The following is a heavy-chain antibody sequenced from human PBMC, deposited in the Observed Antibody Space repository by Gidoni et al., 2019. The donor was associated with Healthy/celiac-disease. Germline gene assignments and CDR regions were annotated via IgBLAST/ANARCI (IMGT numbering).Heavy chain of an antibody. CDR3: ARDRESYEPFDY. Sequence: QVQLVQSGAEVKKPGASVKVSCKASGYTLTSYYMHWVRQAPGQGLEWMGIINPSGGSTSYAQKFQGRVTMTRDTSTSTVYMELSSLRSEDTAVYYCARDRESYEPFDYWGQGTLVTVSS. CDR2: INPSGGST. J-gene: IGHJ4*02. V-gene: IGHV1-46*01. D-gene: IGHD3-3*01. CDR1: GYTLTSYY.